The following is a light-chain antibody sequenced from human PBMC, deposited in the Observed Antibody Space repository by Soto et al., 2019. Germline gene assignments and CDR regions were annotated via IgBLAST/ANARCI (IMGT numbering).Light chain of an antibody. CDR1: QDISSW. J-gene: IGKJ4*01. V-gene: IGKV1-12*02. CDR3: QQANSFS. Sequence: DIQMTQSPSSVSASVGDRVTITCRASQDISSWFAWYQQKPGKAPKLLIYAASSLHSGVPSRFSGSASGTDFTLTINSLQPDDFATYYCQQANSFSFGGGTKVEIK. CDR2: AAS.